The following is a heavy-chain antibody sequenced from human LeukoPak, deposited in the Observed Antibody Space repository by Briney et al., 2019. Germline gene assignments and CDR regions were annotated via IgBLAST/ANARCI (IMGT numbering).Heavy chain of an antibody. CDR2: IYYSGST. Sequence: SETLSLTCTVSGGSISSYYWSWIRQPPGKGLEWIGYIYYSGSTNYNPSLKSRVTISVDTSKNQFSLKLRSVTAADTAIYYCARDAPSSNHFDYWGQGTLVTVSS. D-gene: IGHD2-2*01. CDR3: ARDAPSSNHFDY. CDR1: GGSISSYY. V-gene: IGHV4-59*01. J-gene: IGHJ4*02.